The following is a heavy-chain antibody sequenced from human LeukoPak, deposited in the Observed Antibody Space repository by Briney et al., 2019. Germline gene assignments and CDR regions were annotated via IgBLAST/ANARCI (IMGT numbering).Heavy chain of an antibody. J-gene: IGHJ3*01. CDR1: GFTFSSYA. Sequence: GGSLRLSCAASGFTFSSYAMSWVRQAPGKGLEWVSAISGSGGSTYYADSLKGRFTISRDNSKNTLYLQMNSLRAEDTAVYYCAKDQTVYDSSGYYDLGSWGQGTMVTVSS. D-gene: IGHD3-22*01. CDR2: ISGSGGST. CDR3: AKDQTVYDSSGYYDLGS. V-gene: IGHV3-23*01.